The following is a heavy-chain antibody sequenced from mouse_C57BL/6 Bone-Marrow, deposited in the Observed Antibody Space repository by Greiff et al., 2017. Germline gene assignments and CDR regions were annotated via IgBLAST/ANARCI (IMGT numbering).Heavy chain of an antibody. CDR2: IYPRDGST. V-gene: IGHV1-85*01. CDR1: GYTFTSYD. CDR3: ARWDGNYYWYFDV. J-gene: IGHJ1*03. Sequence: QVQLQQSGPELVKPGASVKLSCTASGYTFTSYDINWVKQRPGQGLEWIGWIYPRDGSTKYNEKFKGKATLTVDTSSSTAYMELHSLTSEDPAVYFCARWDGNYYWYFDVWGTGTTVTVSS. D-gene: IGHD2-1*01.